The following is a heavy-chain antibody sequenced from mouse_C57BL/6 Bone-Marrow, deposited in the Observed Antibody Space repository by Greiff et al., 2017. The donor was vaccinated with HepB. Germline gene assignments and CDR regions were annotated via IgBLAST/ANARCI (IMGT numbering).Heavy chain of an antibody. D-gene: IGHD2-12*01. Sequence: VQLVESGGGLVKPGGSLKLSCAASGFTFSSYAMSWVRQTPEKRLEWVATISDGGSYTYYPDNVKGRFTISRDNAKNNLYLQMSHLKSEDTAMYYCARDRSYPAYFDYWGQGTTLTVSS. CDR1: GFTFSSYA. V-gene: IGHV5-4*01. CDR3: ARDRSYPAYFDY. J-gene: IGHJ2*01. CDR2: ISDGGSYT.